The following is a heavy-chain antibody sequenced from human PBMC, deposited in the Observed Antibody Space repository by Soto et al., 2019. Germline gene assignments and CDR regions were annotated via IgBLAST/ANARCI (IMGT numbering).Heavy chain of an antibody. CDR3: AREMYTTRFDY. J-gene: IGHJ4*02. CDR2: IDDSGST. Sequence: PSETLSLTCSVSGVSISDGGYYWNWIRQHPGKGLEWIGYIDDSGSTYYNPSLRSRVSMSVDTSKNQFSLRLTSVTAADTAIYYCAREMYTTRFDYWGQGAQVTVSS. CDR1: GVSISDGGYY. V-gene: IGHV4-31*03. D-gene: IGHD1-1*01.